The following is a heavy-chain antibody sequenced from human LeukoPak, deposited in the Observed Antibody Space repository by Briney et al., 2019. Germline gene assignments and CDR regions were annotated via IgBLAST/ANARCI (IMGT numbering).Heavy chain of an antibody. D-gene: IGHD7-27*01. CDR2: MYHSGST. V-gene: IGHV4-39*07. CDR3: ARGLRGDNFDY. J-gene: IGHJ4*02. Sequence: SETLSLTCTVSGGSISSSSYYWGWIRQPPGKGLEWIGTMYHSGSTNYNPSLKSRVTISVDTSKNQFSLKLSSVTAADTAVYFCARGLRGDNFDYWGQGTLVTVSS. CDR1: GGSISSSSYY.